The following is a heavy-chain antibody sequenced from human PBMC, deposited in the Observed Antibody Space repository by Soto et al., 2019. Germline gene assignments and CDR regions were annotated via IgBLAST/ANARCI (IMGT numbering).Heavy chain of an antibody. CDR1: GETIRPLYY. J-gene: IGHJ4*02. V-gene: IGHV4-59*01. CDR2: IHHSGGT. Sequence: SETLSLTCTVSGETIRPLYYWRWIRQPPGKGLEWIGHIHHSGGTSCNPSLKSLVAISVDTSKNQFSLKVNSVTAADTAVYYCARGLLAYCGGDCALFDSWGQGIMVT. D-gene: IGHD2-21*02. CDR3: ARGLLAYCGGDCALFDS.